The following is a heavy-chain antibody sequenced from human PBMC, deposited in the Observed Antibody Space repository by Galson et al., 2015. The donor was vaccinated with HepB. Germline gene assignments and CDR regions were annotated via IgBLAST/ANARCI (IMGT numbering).Heavy chain of an antibody. Sequence: SLRLSCAASGFTFSNYGMHWVRQAPGKGLEWVAVIWYDGSNKNYVDSVKGRFIISRDNSKNTLSLQMNSLRAEDTALYYCARGSSRWYSNLFIDYWGQGSWVTVS. CDR1: GFTFSNYG. J-gene: IGHJ4*02. CDR3: ARGSSRWYSNLFIDY. V-gene: IGHV3-33*01. D-gene: IGHD6-13*01. CDR2: IWYDGSNK.